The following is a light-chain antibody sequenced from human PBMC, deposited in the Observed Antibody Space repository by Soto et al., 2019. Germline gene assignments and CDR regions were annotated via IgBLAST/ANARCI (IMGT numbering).Light chain of an antibody. CDR3: QQYGSSPLT. Sequence: EIVLTQSPGTLSLSPGERATLSCRASQSLSSTYLAWYQQKPGQATRVLIYGASSRATGIPDRFSGSGSGADFALTITRHEPEDFAINDCQQYGSSPLTFGGGTRVEVK. CDR2: GAS. V-gene: IGKV3-20*01. J-gene: IGKJ4*01. CDR1: QSLSSTY.